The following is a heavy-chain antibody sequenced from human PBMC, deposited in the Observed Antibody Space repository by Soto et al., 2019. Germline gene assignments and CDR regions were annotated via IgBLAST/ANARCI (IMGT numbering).Heavy chain of an antibody. Sequence: GALRLSCAASGFTFGGSAMHWVRQASGKGLEWVGHIRSKTNSYATAYAESVKGRFTISRDDSMNTAYLQMNSLKTEDTAVYFCTRQTDAVQWLVVPTDYNFDYWGQGTLVTVSS. J-gene: IGHJ4*02. CDR2: IRSKTNSYAT. D-gene: IGHD6-19*01. CDR1: GFTFGGSA. CDR3: TRQTDAVQWLVVPTDYNFDY. V-gene: IGHV3-73*01.